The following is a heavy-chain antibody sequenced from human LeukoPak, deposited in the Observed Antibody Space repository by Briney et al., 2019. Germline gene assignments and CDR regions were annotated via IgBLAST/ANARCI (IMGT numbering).Heavy chain of an antibody. D-gene: IGHD3-10*01. CDR1: GGTFSTYS. J-gene: IGHJ3*02. CDR3: ATGGAYRDTFDI. V-gene: IGHV1-69*11. Sequence: SVKVSCKTSGGTFSTYSINWVRQAPGQGLEWMGRIIPILSQSDYAQKFQGTVSITADEFTETAYMELSSLRSDDTAVYYCATGGAYRDTFDIWGQGTMVTVSS. CDR2: IIPILSQS.